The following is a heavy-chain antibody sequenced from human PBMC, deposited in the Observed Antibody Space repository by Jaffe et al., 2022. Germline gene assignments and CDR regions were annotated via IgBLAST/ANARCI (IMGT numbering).Heavy chain of an antibody. V-gene: IGHV2-5*01. Sequence: QITLKESGPTLVKPTQTLTLTCTFSGFSLSTSGVGVGWIRQPPGKALEWLALIYWNDDKRYSPSLKSRLTITKDTSKNQVVLTMTNMDPVDTATYYCARKYSSGWYLYYFDYWGQGTLVTVSS. J-gene: IGHJ4*02. CDR2: IYWNDDK. CDR3: ARKYSSGWYLYYFDY. CDR1: GFSLSTSGVG. D-gene: IGHD6-19*01.